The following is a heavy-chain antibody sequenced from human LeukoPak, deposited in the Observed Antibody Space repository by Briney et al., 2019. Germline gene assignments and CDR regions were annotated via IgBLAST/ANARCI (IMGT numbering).Heavy chain of an antibody. D-gene: IGHD2-2*01. V-gene: IGHV4-59*12. CDR3: ARGGGRYCSSTSCYPDY. J-gene: IGHJ4*02. CDR1: GGSIRSNY. Sequence: SETLSLTCTVSGGSIRSNYWSWIRQPPGKGLEWIGYIYHSGSTNYNPSLNSRVTISVDTSKNQFSLKLSSVTAADTAVYYCARGGGRYCSSTSCYPDYWGQGTLVTVSS. CDR2: IYHSGST.